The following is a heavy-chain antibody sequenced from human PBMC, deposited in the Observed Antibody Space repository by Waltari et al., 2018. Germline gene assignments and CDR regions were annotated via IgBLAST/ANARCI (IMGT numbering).Heavy chain of an antibody. D-gene: IGHD3-22*01. V-gene: IGHV1-46*01. J-gene: IGHJ3*02. CDR1: GYTFTSYY. CDR2: INPSGGRP. Sequence: QVQLVQSGAEVKKPGASVTVSCKASGYTFTSYYMHWVRQAPGQGLEWMGIINPSGGRPSYAQKFQGRVTMTRDTSTSTVYMELSSLRSEDTAVYYCARGGLRFYDSSGYYYEVDAFDIWGQGTMVTVSS. CDR3: ARGGLRFYDSSGYYYEVDAFDI.